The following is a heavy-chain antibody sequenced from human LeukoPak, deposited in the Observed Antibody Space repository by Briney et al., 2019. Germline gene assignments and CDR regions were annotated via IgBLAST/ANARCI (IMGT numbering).Heavy chain of an antibody. CDR3: AKVIRGDSYGDY. V-gene: IGHV3-30*18. Sequence: PGGPLRLSCAASGFTFSSYGMHWVRQAPGKGLEWVAVISYDGSNKYYADSVKGRFTISRDNSKNTLYLQMNSLRAEDTAVYYCAKVIRGDSYGDYWGQGTLVTVSS. J-gene: IGHJ4*02. CDR2: ISYDGSNK. CDR1: GFTFSSYG. D-gene: IGHD5-18*01.